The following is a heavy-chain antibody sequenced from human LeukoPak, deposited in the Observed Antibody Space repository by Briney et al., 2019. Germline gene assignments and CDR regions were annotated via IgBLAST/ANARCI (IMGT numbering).Heavy chain of an antibody. J-gene: IGHJ6*02. CDR2: IYPGDSDT. CDR3: ATPYGEGMDV. CDR1: AYITTSYY. D-gene: IGHD4-17*01. V-gene: IGHV5-51*01. Sequence: ESLKISCKASAYITTSYYISSVRHLPPKGLLWMGIIYPGDSDTRYSPSFQGQVTISADKSINTPYLQWNSLKASDTAMYYCATPYGEGMDVWGQGTTFTVS.